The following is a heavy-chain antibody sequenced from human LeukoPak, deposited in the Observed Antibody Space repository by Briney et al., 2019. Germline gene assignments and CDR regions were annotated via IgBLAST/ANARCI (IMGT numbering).Heavy chain of an antibody. Sequence: HSGGSLRLSCAASGFTFSSYGMHWVRQAPGKGLEWVAVIWYDGSNKYYADSVKGRFTISRDNSKNTLYLQMNSLRAEDTAVYYCARRGAAYYDILTGYYTPYYYGMDVWGQGTTVTVSS. J-gene: IGHJ6*02. CDR1: GFTFSSYG. CDR3: ARRGAAYYDILTGYYTPYYYGMDV. D-gene: IGHD3-9*01. CDR2: IWYDGSNK. V-gene: IGHV3-33*01.